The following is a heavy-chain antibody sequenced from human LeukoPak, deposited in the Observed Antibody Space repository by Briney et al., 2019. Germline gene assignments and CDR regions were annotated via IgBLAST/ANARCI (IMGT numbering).Heavy chain of an antibody. CDR3: ARLRDSSSWYVFDY. CDR2: IYYSGST. CDR1: GGSISSSSYY. V-gene: IGHV4-39*01. Sequence: KASETLSLTCTVSGGSISSSSYYWGWIRQPPGEGLEWIGSIYYSGSTYYNPSLKSRVTISVDTSKNQFSLKLSSVTAADTAVYYCARLRDSSSWYVFDYWGQGTLVTVSS. J-gene: IGHJ4*02. D-gene: IGHD6-13*01.